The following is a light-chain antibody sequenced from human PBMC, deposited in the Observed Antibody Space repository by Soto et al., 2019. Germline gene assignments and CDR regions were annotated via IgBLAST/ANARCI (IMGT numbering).Light chain of an antibody. Sequence: EVVMTQSPFNLSLSPGERATLSCRASQSVSTHLAWYQQKPGQAPKLLIYAASTRVTGISARFSGSGSGTEFSLTISSLQSEDFGIYYCLQYNDWPVYTFGQGTKVDIK. CDR2: AAS. J-gene: IGKJ2*01. CDR3: LQYNDWPVYT. CDR1: QSVSTH. V-gene: IGKV3-15*01.